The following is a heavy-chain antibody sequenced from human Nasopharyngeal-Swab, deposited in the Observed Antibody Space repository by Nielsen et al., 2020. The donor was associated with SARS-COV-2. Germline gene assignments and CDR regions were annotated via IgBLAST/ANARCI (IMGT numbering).Heavy chain of an antibody. CDR1: GFTFNTYA. V-gene: IGHV3-48*02. J-gene: IGHJ4*02. CDR3: ARDWRREWELDY. CDR2: LSTSGTII. D-gene: IGHD1-26*01. Sequence: GGSLRLSCATSGFTFNTYAMDWVRQAPGKGLEWVSYLSTSGTIIYYAASVRGRFTISRDNAKNSLYLQMNSLRDEDTAVYYCARDWRREWELDYWGQGTLVTVSS.